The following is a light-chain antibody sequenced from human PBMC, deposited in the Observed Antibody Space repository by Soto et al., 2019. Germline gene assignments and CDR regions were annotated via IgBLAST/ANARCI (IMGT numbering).Light chain of an antibody. CDR3: QQYSIYPRT. CDR2: KAS. J-gene: IGKJ1*01. Sequence: DIQMTQSPSTLSATVGDRVTITCRASQSISSWLAWYQQKPGKAPKLLIYKASSLESGVPSRFSGSGSGTEFTLTISSLQPDDFATYYCQQYSIYPRTFGQGTKVEIK. CDR1: QSISSW. V-gene: IGKV1-5*03.